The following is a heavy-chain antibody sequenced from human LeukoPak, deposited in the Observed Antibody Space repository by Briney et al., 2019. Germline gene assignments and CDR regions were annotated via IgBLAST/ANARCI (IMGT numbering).Heavy chain of an antibody. V-gene: IGHV3-23*01. CDR2: ISGSGGTT. D-gene: IGHD2-2*01. Sequence: GGSLRLSCAASGFTFSSYAMSWVRQAPGKGLEWVSLISGSGGTTYYADSVKGRFTISRDNSKNTLYLQMNSLRAEDTAVYYCITLSPAGHTDSWGQGTLVTVSS. CDR3: ITLSPAGHTDS. CDR1: GFTFSSYA. J-gene: IGHJ4*02.